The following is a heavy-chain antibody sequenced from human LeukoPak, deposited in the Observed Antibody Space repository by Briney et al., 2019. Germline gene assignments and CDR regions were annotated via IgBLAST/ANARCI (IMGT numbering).Heavy chain of an antibody. D-gene: IGHD3-10*01. CDR1: GFTFSDYY. J-gene: IGHJ6*03. Sequence: GGSLRLSCAASGFTFSDYYMSWIRQAPGKGLEWVSYISSSGSTIYYADSVKGRFTISRDNAKNPLYLQMNSLRAEDTAVYYCARDHGAHYYYYYYMDVWGKGTTVTVSS. CDR2: ISSSGSTI. V-gene: IGHV3-11*04. CDR3: ARDHGAHYYYYYYMDV.